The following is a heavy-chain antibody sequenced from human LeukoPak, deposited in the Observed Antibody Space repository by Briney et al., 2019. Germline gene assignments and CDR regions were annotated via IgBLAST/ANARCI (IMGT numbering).Heavy chain of an antibody. CDR2: INPDGSDK. CDR1: GFTFSNYW. J-gene: IGHJ4*02. Sequence: GGSLRLSCAASGFTFSNYWMTWVRQAPGKGLEWVANINPDGSDKHYVGSVEGRFTISKDNAKNSLYLQMNSLRAEDTAVYYCTKSGGDWYEGEYWGQGALVTVFS. V-gene: IGHV3-7*05. CDR3: TKSGGDWYEGEY. D-gene: IGHD2-21*02.